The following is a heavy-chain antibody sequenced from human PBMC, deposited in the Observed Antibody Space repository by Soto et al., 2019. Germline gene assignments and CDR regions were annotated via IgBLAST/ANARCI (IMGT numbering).Heavy chain of an antibody. CDR3: ARVPPGSSGYLYYFDY. D-gene: IGHD3-22*01. J-gene: IGHJ4*02. V-gene: IGHV1-69*06. CDR2: IIPIFGTA. CDR1: GGTFSSYA. Sequence: SVKVSCKASGGTFSSYAISWVRQAPGQGLEWMGGIIPIFGTANYAQKFQGRVTITADKSTSTAYMELSGLRSEDTAVYYCARVPPGSSGYLYYFDYWGQGTLVTVSS.